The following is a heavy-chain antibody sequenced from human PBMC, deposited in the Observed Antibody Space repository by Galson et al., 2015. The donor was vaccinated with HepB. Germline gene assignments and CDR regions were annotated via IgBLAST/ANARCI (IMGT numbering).Heavy chain of an antibody. V-gene: IGHV1-24*01. D-gene: IGHD6-19*01. CDR2: FDPEDGET. J-gene: IGHJ6*02. CDR3: ATDSIAVAGWETARNDYYYGMDV. CDR1: GYTLTELS. Sequence: SVKVSCKVSGYTLTELSMHWVRQAPGKGLEWMGGFDPEDGETIYAQKFQGRVTMTEDTSTDTAYMELSSLRSEDTAVYYCATDSIAVAGWETARNDYYYGMDVWGQGTTVTVSS.